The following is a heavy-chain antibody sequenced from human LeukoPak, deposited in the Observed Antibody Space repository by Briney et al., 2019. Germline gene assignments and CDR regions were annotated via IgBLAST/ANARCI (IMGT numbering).Heavy chain of an antibody. Sequence: GGSLRLSCAASGFTFSSYAMSWVRQAPGKGLEWVSAISGSGGSTYYADSVKGRFTISRDNSKSTLYLQMNSLRAEDTAVYYCSYGDYGGYFQYWGQGTLVTVSS. CDR3: SYGDYGGYFQY. CDR1: GFTFSSYA. V-gene: IGHV3-23*01. D-gene: IGHD4-17*01. J-gene: IGHJ4*02. CDR2: ISGSGGST.